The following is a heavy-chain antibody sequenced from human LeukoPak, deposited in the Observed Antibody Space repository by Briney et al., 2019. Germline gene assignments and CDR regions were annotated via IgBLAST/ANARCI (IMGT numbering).Heavy chain of an antibody. V-gene: IGHV3-30-3*01. CDR3: ARDCGGDCWFDY. J-gene: IGHJ4*02. CDR1: GFTFSSYA. CDR2: ISYDGGNK. D-gene: IGHD2-21*02. Sequence: GRSLRLSCAASGFTFSSYAMHWVRQAPGKGLEWVAVISYDGGNKYYADSVKGRFTISRDNSKNTLYLQMNSLRAEDTAVYYCARDCGGDCWFDYWGQGTLVTVSS.